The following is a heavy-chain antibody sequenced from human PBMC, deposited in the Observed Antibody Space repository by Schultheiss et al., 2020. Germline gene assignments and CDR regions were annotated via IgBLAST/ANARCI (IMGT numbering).Heavy chain of an antibody. CDR1: CYTFTSDG. CDR2: ISAYNGNT. CDR3: ARSSTKHCSGGSCYPGDHYYPTGG. V-gene: IGHV1-18*04. D-gene: IGHD2-15*01. Sequence: ASVKVSCKASCYTFTSDGISWVRQAPRQGLEWMGWISAYNGNTNYAQKLQGRVTMTTDTSTSTAYMELRSLRSDDTAVYYCARSSTKHCSGGSCYPGDHYYPTGGWGQGTTVKVSS. J-gene: IGHJ6*02.